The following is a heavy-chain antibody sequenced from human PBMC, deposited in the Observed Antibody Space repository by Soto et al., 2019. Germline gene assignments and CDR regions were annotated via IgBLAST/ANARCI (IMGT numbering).Heavy chain of an antibody. V-gene: IGHV6-1*01. J-gene: IGHJ4*02. CDR3: AREGEWLRIIDY. D-gene: IGHD5-12*01. CDR1: GDSVSSNSAA. CDR2: TYYRSRWYN. Sequence: SQTLSLTCAISGDSVSSNSAAWNWIRXSPSRGLEWLGRTYYRSRWYNDYAVSVKSRITINPDTSKNQFSLQLNSVTPEDTAVYYCAREGEWLRIIDYWGQGTLVTVSS.